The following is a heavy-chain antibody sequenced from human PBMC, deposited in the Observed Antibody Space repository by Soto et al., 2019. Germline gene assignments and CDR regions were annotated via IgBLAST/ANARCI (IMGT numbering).Heavy chain of an antibody. J-gene: IGHJ5*02. D-gene: IGHD2-8*01. Sequence: QIQLVESGGGVVQPGRSLRLSCAASGFSFSTYGMHWVRQTPGKGLEWVALISNEGRSTYYADSVKGRFTISRDNSRNTLYLQMNSLRTEDTAIYYCAKAGGKVSTPFDPWGQGTLVTVSS. CDR3: AKAGGKVSTPFDP. CDR2: ISNEGRST. V-gene: IGHV3-30*18. CDR1: GFSFSTYG.